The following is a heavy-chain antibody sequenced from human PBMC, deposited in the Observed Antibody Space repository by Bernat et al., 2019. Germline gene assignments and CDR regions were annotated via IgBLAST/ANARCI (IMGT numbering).Heavy chain of an antibody. J-gene: IGHJ4*02. V-gene: IGHV3-30*18. CDR1: GFTFRSYG. CDR2: ISYDGRNK. Sequence: QVQLVESGGGLVQPGRSLRLSCAASGFTFRSYGMHWVRQAPGKGLEWVAAISYDGRNKYYVDSVKGRFTISRDNSKNTLYLQMNSLRAEDTGVYYCAKSGGQPLLSYFDYWGQGTLVTVSS. CDR3: AKSGGQPLLSYFDY. D-gene: IGHD2-21*02.